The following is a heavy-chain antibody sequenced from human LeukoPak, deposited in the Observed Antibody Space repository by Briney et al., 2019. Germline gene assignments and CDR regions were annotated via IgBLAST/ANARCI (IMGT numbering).Heavy chain of an antibody. Sequence: GGSLRLSCAASGFTFSSYEMNWVRQAPGKGLEWVSYISSSGSTIYYADSVKGRFTISRDNAKNSLYLQMNSLRAEDTAVYYCASLRGYDTSGNLNFDYWGQGTLVTVSS. CDR3: ASLRGYDTSGNLNFDY. V-gene: IGHV3-48*03. CDR1: GFTFSSYE. D-gene: IGHD3-22*01. J-gene: IGHJ4*02. CDR2: ISSSGSTI.